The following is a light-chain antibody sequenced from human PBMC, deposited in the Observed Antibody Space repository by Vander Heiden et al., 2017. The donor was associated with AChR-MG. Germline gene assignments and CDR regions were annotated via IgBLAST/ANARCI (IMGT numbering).Light chain of an antibody. CDR1: QTVSSY. CDR3: QQRSNGPPKLT. CDR2: DAS. J-gene: IGKJ4*01. V-gene: IGKV3-11*01. Sequence: EIVLTQSPATLSWSPGERATLSCMASQTVSSYLAWYKTKPGQAPRLLIYDASNRATGIKARFSGSGYGTDFTLTISSLEPEDFEVYYCQQRSNGPPKLTFGGGTKVEIK.